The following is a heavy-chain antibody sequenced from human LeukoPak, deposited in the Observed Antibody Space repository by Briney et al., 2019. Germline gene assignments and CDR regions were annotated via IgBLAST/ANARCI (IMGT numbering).Heavy chain of an antibody. CDR3: ARNLAYYDILTGYYDY. J-gene: IGHJ4*02. D-gene: IGHD3-9*01. CDR2: ISGSGGRT. CDR1: GLTFSSYA. Sequence: GGSLRLSCTASGLTFSSYAMSWVRQAPGKGLEWVSAISGSGGRTYYAGSVKGRFTVSRDTSKNTVYLQMNSLRAEDTAVYYCARNLAYYDILTGYYDYWGQGTLVTVSS. V-gene: IGHV3-23*01.